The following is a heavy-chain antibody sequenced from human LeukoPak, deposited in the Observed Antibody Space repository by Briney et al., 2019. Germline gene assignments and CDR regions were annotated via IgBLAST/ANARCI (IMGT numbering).Heavy chain of an antibody. CDR1: GGSISSYY. V-gene: IGHV4-59*08. CDR2: IYYSGST. J-gene: IGHJ6*02. CDR3: ASWGYYGSGSYYEDV. Sequence: SETPSLTCTVSGGSISSYYWSWIRQPPGKGLEWIGYIYYSGSTNYNPSLKSRVTISVDTPKNQFSLKLSSVTAADTAVYYCASWGYYGSGSYYEDVWGQGTTVTVSS. D-gene: IGHD3-10*01.